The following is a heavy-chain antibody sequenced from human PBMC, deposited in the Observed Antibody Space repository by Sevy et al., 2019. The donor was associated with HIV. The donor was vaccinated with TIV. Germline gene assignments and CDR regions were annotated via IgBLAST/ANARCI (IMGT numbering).Heavy chain of an antibody. CDR3: AKVAYYDFWSGYTDYYYGMDV. J-gene: IGHJ6*02. D-gene: IGHD3-3*01. CDR2: IRYDGSNK. Sequence: GGSLRLSCAASGFTFSSYGMHWVRQAPGKGLEWVAFIRYDGSNKYYADSVKGRFTISRDNSKNTLYLQMNSLRVEDTAGYYCAKVAYYDFWSGYTDYYYGMDVWGQGTTVTVSS. CDR1: GFTFSSYG. V-gene: IGHV3-30*02.